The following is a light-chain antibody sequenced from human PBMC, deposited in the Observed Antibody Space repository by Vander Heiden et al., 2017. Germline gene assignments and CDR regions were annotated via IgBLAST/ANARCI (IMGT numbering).Light chain of an antibody. Sequence: EVVLTQSPVTLSLSPGERATLSCRASQTVSTTYFAWYQQKPGQAPRLLIYGASSRATGIPARFSGGGSGTDFTLTISRLQPEDSAVYYCQQYGSSPLLTFGGGTKVEIK. J-gene: IGKJ4*01. CDR1: QTVSTTY. V-gene: IGKV3-20*01. CDR2: GAS. CDR3: QQYGSSPLLT.